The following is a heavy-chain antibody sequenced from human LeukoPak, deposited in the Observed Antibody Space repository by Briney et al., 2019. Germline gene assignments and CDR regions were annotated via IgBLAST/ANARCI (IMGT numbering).Heavy chain of an antibody. CDR1: GFTFSSYW. CDR3: ARGLLWFGELFPVFDY. D-gene: IGHD3-10*01. J-gene: IGHJ4*02. Sequence: GGSLRLSCAASGFTFSSYWMSWVRQAPGKGLEWVANIKQDGSEEYYVDSVKGRFTISRDNAKNSLYLQMNSLRAEDTAVYYCARGLLWFGELFPVFDYWGQGTLVTVSS. V-gene: IGHV3-7*01. CDR2: IKQDGSEE.